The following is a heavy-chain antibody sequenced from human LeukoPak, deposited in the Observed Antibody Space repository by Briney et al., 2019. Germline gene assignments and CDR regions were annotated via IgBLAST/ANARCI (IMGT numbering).Heavy chain of an antibody. CDR1: GGSISSYY. V-gene: IGHV4-59*01. J-gene: IGHJ4*02. Sequence: SETLSLTCTVSGGSISSYYWSWIRQPPGKGLEWIGYIYYSGSTNYNPSLKSRVTISVDTSKNQFSLKLSSVTAADTAVYYCARDARDYAKDYWGQGTQVSVSS. CDR3: ARDARDYAKDY. CDR2: IYYSGST. D-gene: IGHD4-17*01.